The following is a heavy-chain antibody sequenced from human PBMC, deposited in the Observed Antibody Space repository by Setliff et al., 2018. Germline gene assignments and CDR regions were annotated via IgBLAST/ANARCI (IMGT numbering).Heavy chain of an antibody. Sequence: SETLSLTCAVSGYFISSGYYWGWIRQPPGKGLEWIGEINHSGSTNYNPSLKSRVTISVDTSKNQFSLKLSSVTAADTAVYYCARVYNFWSGYLDYWGQGTLVTVSS. CDR2: INHSGST. CDR3: ARVYNFWSGYLDY. CDR1: GYFISSGYY. V-gene: IGHV4-38-2*01. D-gene: IGHD3-3*01. J-gene: IGHJ4*02.